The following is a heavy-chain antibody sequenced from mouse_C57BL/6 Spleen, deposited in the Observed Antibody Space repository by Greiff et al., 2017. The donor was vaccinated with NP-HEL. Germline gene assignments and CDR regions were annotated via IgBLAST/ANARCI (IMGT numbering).Heavy chain of an antibody. V-gene: IGHV5-4*03. CDR2: ISDGGSYT. CDR3: ARKKNTYDY. J-gene: IGHJ2*01. D-gene: IGHD5-2*01. CDR1: GFTFSSYA. Sequence: EVKVVESGGGLVKPGGSLKLSCAASGFTFSSYAMSWVRQTPEKRLEWVATISDGGSYTYYPDNVKGRFTISRDNAKNNLYLQMSHLKSEDTAMYYCARKKNTYDYWGQGTTLTVSS.